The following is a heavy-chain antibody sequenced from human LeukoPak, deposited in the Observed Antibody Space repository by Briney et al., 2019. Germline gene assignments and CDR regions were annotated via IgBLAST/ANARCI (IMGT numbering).Heavy chain of an antibody. V-gene: IGHV3-30-3*01. CDR3: AKVLSGSHHGYYFDY. CDR2: ISYDGSNR. Sequence: PGGSLRLSCAASGFTFSSYAMHWVRQAPGKGLEWVAVISYDGSNRYYADSVKGRFTISRDTSKNTLYLQMNSLRAEDTAIYYCAKVLSGSHHGYYFDYWGQGTLVTVSS. D-gene: IGHD1-26*01. CDR1: GFTFSSYA. J-gene: IGHJ4*02.